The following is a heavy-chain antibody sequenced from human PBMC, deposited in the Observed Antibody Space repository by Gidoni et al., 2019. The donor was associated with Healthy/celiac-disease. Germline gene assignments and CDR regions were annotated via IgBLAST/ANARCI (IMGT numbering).Heavy chain of an antibody. CDR2: IYYSGST. CDR1: GGSISSSSYY. D-gene: IGHD3-10*01. Sequence: QLQLQESGPGLVKPSETLSLTCTVSGGSISSSSYYWGWIRQPPGKGLEWIGSIYYSGSTYYNPSLKSRVTISVDTSKNQFSLKLSSVTAADTAVYYCARHGITMVRGVILLRYGMDVWGQGTTVTVSS. CDR3: ARHGITMVRGVILLRYGMDV. V-gene: IGHV4-39*01. J-gene: IGHJ6*02.